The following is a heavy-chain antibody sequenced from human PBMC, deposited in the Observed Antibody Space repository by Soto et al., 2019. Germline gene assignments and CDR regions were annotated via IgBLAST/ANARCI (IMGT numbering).Heavy chain of an antibody. D-gene: IGHD1-26*01. V-gene: IGHV1-69*13. CDR3: ARDHSGSYSWFDP. CDR1: GGTFGSYA. CDR2: IIPIFGTA. J-gene: IGHJ5*02. Sequence: SVKVSCKASGGTFGSYAISWVRQAPGQGLEWMGGIIPIFGTANYAQKFQGRVTITADESTSTAYMELSSLRSEDTAVYYCARDHSGSYSWFDPWGQGTLVTVSS.